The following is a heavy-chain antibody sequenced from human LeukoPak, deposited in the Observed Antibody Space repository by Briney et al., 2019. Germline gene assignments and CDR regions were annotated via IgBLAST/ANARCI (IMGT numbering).Heavy chain of an antibody. CDR1: GYTFTSYG. V-gene: IGHV1-18*01. Sequence: GASVKVSCKASGYTFTSYGISWVRQAPGQGLEWMGWISAYNGNTNYAQKLQGRVTMTTDTSTSTAYMELRSLRSDDTAVYYCARDSYTAMGLCYFDYWGQGTLVTVSS. D-gene: IGHD5-18*01. CDR2: ISAYNGNT. CDR3: ARDSYTAMGLCYFDY. J-gene: IGHJ4*02.